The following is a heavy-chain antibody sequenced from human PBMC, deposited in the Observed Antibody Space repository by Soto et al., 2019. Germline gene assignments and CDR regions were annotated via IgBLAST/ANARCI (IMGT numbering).Heavy chain of an antibody. CDR2: INTAKDNT. D-gene: IGHD6-13*01. V-gene: IGHV1-3*04. CDR1: GYTFTSYA. CDR3: ARGSSWSYFDY. J-gene: IGHJ4*02. Sequence: QVQLVQSGAEVKKPGASVKVSCRASGYTFTSYAIQWVRQAPGQRLEWMGWINTAKDNTKYSQKFQGRVTITRDTYASVVYMDLSSLRYEDTAVYSCARGSSWSYFDYWGQGTLVTVSS.